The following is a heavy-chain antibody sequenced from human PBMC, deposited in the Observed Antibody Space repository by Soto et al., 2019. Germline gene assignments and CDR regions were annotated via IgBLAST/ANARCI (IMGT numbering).Heavy chain of an antibody. V-gene: IGHV4-31*03. J-gene: IGHJ4*02. Sequence: QVQLQESGAGLVKPSQTLSLTCTVSIGSISRGTYYWSWIRQLPGKGLEWIASNYYNGNIYYNPSLESRATISTDAFKNQFFLKLTSVTAADTAVYYCARADGSGWNYFDYWGQGSLVTVSS. D-gene: IGHD6-19*01. CDR1: IGSISRGTYY. CDR2: NYYNGNI. CDR3: ARADGSGWNYFDY.